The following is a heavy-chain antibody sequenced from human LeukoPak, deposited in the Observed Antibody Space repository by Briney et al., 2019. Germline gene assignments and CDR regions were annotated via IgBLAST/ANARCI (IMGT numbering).Heavy chain of an antibody. CDR3: ARGGYYGSGTAVDAFDI. J-gene: IGHJ3*02. CDR1: GFAFSSYW. Sequence: GGSLRLSCAASGFAFSSYWMSWVREAPGKGLEWVANIKQDGSEKYYVDSVKGRFTISRDNAKNSLYLQMNSLRAEDTAVYYCARGGYYGSGTAVDAFDIWGQATMVTASS. D-gene: IGHD3-10*01. CDR2: IKQDGSEK. V-gene: IGHV3-7*01.